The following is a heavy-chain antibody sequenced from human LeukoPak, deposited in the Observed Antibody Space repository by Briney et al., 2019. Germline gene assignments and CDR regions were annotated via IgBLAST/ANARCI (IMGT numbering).Heavy chain of an antibody. CDR1: GGSFSGYY. CDR3: ARGGRNDYRKFDY. D-gene: IGHD4-11*01. CDR2: INHSGST. V-gene: IGHV4-34*01. Sequence: SETLSLTCAVYGGSFSGYYWSWIRQPPGKGLEWIGEINHSGSTNYNPSLKSRVTISVDTSKNQFSLKLSSVTAADTAVYYCARGGRNDYRKFDYWGQGTLVTVSS. J-gene: IGHJ4*02.